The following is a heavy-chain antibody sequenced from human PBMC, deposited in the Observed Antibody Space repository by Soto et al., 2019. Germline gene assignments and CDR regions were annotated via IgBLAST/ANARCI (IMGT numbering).Heavy chain of an antibody. D-gene: IGHD6-19*01. Sequence: PGGSLRLSCAASGFTFSSYSMNWVRQAPGKGLEWVAVIWYDGSNKYYADSVKGRFTISRDNSKNTLYLQMNSLRAEDTAVYYCARDFTLPPLSIAVAGTSAFDIWGQGTMVTVSS. CDR2: IWYDGSNK. CDR3: ARDFTLPPLSIAVAGTSAFDI. V-gene: IGHV3-33*08. J-gene: IGHJ3*02. CDR1: GFTFSSYS.